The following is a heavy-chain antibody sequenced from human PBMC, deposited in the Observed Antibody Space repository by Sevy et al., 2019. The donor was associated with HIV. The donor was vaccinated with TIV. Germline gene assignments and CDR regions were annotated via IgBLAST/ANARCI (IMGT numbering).Heavy chain of an antibody. Sequence: GGSLRLSCSTSGFTFNSYWLTWVRQAPGKGLEWVANINQDGSEKNYVDCVKGRFTISMDNAQKSVFLQMRALRAADTGVYYCAREGSSYDTYYNHYGIDVWGQGTTVTVSS. CDR1: GFTFNSYW. CDR2: INQDGSEK. D-gene: IGHD5-12*01. V-gene: IGHV3-7*01. CDR3: AREGSSYDTYYNHYGIDV. J-gene: IGHJ6*02.